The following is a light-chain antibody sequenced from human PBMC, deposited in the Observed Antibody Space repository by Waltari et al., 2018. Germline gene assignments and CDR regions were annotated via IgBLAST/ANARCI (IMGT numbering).Light chain of an antibody. CDR1: QSLLYNSNDKNY. CDR3: QQYYSRRT. Sequence: DIVMTQSPDSLAVSLGERATINCKSSQSLLYNSNDKNYLAWYQQKPGQPPKLPIYWSSTRHSGVPDRFSGSGSATDFTLTISSLQAEDVAVYYCQQYYSRRTFGQGTKVESK. CDR2: WSS. V-gene: IGKV4-1*01. J-gene: IGKJ1*01.